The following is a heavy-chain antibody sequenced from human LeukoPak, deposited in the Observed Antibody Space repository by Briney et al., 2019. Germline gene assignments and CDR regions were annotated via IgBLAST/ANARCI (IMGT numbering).Heavy chain of an antibody. V-gene: IGHV4-39*01. CDR3: ARSFVYDSRGGSGYFDS. CDR1: GGSISTTSYY. CDR2: IYYSGST. D-gene: IGHD3-22*01. J-gene: IGHJ4*02. Sequence: PSETLSLTCTVSGGSISTTSYYWGWIRLPPGKPLEWIGSIYYSGSTYYNPSLKSRVNISIDTSNNQFSLKLTSVTAADTAVYYCARSFVYDSRGGSGYFDSWGQGTLVTVSS.